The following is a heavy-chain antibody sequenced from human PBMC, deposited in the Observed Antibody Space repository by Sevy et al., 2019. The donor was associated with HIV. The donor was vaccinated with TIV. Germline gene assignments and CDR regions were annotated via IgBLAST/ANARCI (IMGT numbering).Heavy chain of an antibody. Sequence: SETLSLTCTVSGGSISSYYWSWIRQPPGKGLEWVGYIYYSGSTNYNPSLKSRVTISVDTSKNQFSLKLSSVTAADTAVYYCARERQLVLDYWGQGTLVTVS. CDR2: IYYSGST. V-gene: IGHV4-59*01. CDR1: GGSISSYY. CDR3: ARERQLVLDY. D-gene: IGHD6-13*01. J-gene: IGHJ4*02.